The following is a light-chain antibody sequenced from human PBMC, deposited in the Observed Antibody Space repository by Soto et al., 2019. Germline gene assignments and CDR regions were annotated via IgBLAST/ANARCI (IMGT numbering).Light chain of an antibody. V-gene: IGLV2-8*01. Sequence: QSVLTQPPSASGSPGQSVTISCTGTSSDVGGYNYVSWYQQHPGKAPKLMIYEVSERPSGVPDRFSGSKSGNTASLTVSVLQAEDEADYYYSSYAGSNNLVFGGGTQLTVL. J-gene: IGLJ3*02. CDR1: SSDVGGYNY. CDR3: SSYAGSNNLV. CDR2: EVS.